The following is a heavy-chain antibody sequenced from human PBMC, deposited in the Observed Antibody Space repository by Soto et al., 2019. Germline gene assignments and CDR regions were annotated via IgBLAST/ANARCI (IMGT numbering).Heavy chain of an antibody. J-gene: IGHJ5*02. CDR2: IYDGDST. CDR3: ARAYYDTDGYSLDP. Sequence: PSETLSLTRTVSGGSIRGFYCSWIRQSPGKGLECIAYIYDGDSTNYHPSLESRVIISVYTSKTHFSLRLSSVTASDTAVYYCARAYYDTDGYSLDPWGQGTLVTVSS. V-gene: IGHV4-59*01. D-gene: IGHD3-22*01. CDR1: GGSIRGFY.